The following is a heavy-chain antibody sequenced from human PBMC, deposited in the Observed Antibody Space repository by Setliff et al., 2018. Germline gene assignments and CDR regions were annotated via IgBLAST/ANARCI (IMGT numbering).Heavy chain of an antibody. CDR1: GDSINTPTYH. CDR3: ARHWDFCGGDCPHNSIDY. V-gene: IGHV4-39*01. Sequence: SETLSLTCTVSGDSINTPTYHWGWVRQPPGKGLEWIGLIYYTGITYYNPSLKSRVTISEDMSENQLSVQLSSVTAADTAVYYCARHWDFCGGDCPHNSIDYWGQGTLVTVSS. CDR2: IYYTGIT. D-gene: IGHD2-21*02. J-gene: IGHJ4*02.